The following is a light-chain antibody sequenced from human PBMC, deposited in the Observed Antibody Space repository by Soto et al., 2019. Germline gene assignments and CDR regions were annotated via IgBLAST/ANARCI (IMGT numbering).Light chain of an antibody. CDR2: GAS. V-gene: IGKV3-15*01. CDR1: QSISDT. Sequence: EIVMTQSPATLSVSPGGRATLSCRASQSISDTLAWYQQKPGQAPRLLIHGASTRAPGFPARFSGSRSGTDFTLTISSLQSEDFAVYYCQQYNNWPWTFGQGTKVEIK. J-gene: IGKJ1*01. CDR3: QQYNNWPWT.